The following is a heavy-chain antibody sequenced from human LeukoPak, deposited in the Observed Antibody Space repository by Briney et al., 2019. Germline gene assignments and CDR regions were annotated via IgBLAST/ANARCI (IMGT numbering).Heavy chain of an antibody. CDR2: IYYSGST. CDR3: ARDVNYYYMDV. Sequence: SETLSLTCAVSGYSISSGYYRSWIRRPPGKGLEWIGYIYYSGSTNYNPSLKSRVTISVDTSKNQFSLKLSSVTAADTAVYYCARDVNYYYMDVWGKGTTVTVSS. V-gene: IGHV4-61*01. J-gene: IGHJ6*03. CDR1: GYSISSGYY.